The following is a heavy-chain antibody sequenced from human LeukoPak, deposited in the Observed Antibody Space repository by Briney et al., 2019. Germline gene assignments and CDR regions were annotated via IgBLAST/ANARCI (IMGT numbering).Heavy chain of an antibody. V-gene: IGHV3-30*01. CDR2: ISYDGSNK. J-gene: IGHJ4*02. CDR3: ATEGSFDY. Sequence: GGSLRLSCAASGFTFSSYAMHWVRQAPGKGLEWVAVISYDGSNKYYADSVKGRFTISRDNSKNTLYLQMNSLRAEDTAVYYCATEGSFDYWGQGTLVTVSS. CDR1: GFTFSSYA.